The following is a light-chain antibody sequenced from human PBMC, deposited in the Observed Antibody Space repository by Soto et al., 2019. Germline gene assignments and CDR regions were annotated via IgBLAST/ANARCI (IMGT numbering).Light chain of an antibody. Sequence: EIVMTQSPATLSVSPGERATLSCRASQSVSSNLAWYQQKPGQAPRLLIYGASTRATGIPARFSGSGSGTEFTLTTSSLQSEYFAVYYCQQYNNWPPTWTFGQGTKVEIK. J-gene: IGKJ1*01. CDR2: GAS. CDR3: QQYNNWPPTWT. CDR1: QSVSSN. V-gene: IGKV3-15*01.